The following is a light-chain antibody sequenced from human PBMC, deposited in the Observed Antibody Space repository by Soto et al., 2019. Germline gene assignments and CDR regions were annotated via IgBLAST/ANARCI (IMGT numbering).Light chain of an antibody. CDR3: QQYGSSPIT. Sequence: IVLTRSPSTQTLSPGERATLSCRACQSVSSSYLAWYQQKPGQAPRLLIHGASTRATGIPDRFSGSGSGTDFTLTISRLEPEDFAVYYCQQYGSSPITFGQGTRLEIK. CDR1: QSVSSSY. V-gene: IGKV3-20*01. CDR2: GAS. J-gene: IGKJ5*01.